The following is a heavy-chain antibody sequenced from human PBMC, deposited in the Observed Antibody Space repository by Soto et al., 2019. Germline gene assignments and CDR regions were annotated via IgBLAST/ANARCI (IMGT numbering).Heavy chain of an antibody. CDR3: AKDEGAAVESPGD. CDR1: GFIFDDFT. J-gene: IGHJ4*01. D-gene: IGHD6-13*01. V-gene: IGHV3-43*01. CDR2: INWDGRIA. Sequence: HPGGSLRLSCAASGFIFDDFTMHWVRLVPGKGPQWVSYINWDGRIAMYADSVKGRFTISRDNTNNHLYLQMNSLRSDDTALYYCAKDEGAAVESPGDWGHGTLVTVSS.